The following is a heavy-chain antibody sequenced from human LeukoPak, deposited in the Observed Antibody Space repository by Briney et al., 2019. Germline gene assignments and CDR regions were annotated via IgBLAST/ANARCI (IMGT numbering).Heavy chain of an antibody. CDR1: GFTFSSYS. CDR2: ISSSSSCI. CDR3: ARDLTMIRGPNDY. J-gene: IGHJ4*02. Sequence: GGSLRLSCAASGFTFSSYSMNWVRQAPGKGLEWVSSISSSSSCIYYADSVKGRFTISRDNAKNSLYLQMNSLRGEDTGVYYCARDLTMIRGPNDYWGQGTLVTVSS. V-gene: IGHV3-21*04. D-gene: IGHD3-10*01.